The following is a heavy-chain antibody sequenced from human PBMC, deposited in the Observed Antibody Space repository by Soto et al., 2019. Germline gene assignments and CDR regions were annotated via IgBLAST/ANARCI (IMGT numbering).Heavy chain of an antibody. CDR1: GGSISSSSYY. J-gene: IGHJ5*02. CDR3: ARRENLSPVVPRGWFDP. D-gene: IGHD2-15*01. CDR2: IYYSGST. V-gene: IGHV4-39*01. Sequence: QLQLQESGPGLVKPSETLSLTCTVSGGSISSSSYYWGWIRQPPGKGLEWIGRIYYSGSTYYNPSLKSRVTIYVDTSKTQVARKLSSVTAADTAVYYCARRENLSPVVPRGWFDPWGQGTLVTVSS.